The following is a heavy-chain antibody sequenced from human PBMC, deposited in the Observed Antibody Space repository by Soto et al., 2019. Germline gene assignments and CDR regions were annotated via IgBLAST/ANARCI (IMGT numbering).Heavy chain of an antibody. CDR1: GFSLSTSGVG. D-gene: IGHD6-19*01. CDR2: IYWADDK. V-gene: IGHV2-5*02. Sequence: KESGPTLVKPTQTLTLTCTFSGFSLSTSGVGVGWIRQPPGKALEWLALIYWADDKRYSLSRKSRLTITKDTSKNQVVLTMTNMDPVDTNTYYSAHTAVAVDGKDDFESWGQGTMVTVSS. J-gene: IGHJ3*02. CDR3: AHTAVAVDGKDDFES.